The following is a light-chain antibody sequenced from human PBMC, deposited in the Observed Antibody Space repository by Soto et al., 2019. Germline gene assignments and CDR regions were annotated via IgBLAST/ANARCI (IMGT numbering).Light chain of an antibody. CDR1: QSVSSSY. Sequence: ENAFAQSPSALSLSPGGRDTPSFPAIQSVSSSYLAWYQQKPGQAPRLLIYGASSRATGIPDRFSGSGSGTDFTLTISRLEPEDVAVYYCQQYGSSPPWTFGQGTKVDIK. CDR2: GAS. V-gene: IGKV3-20*01. CDR3: QQYGSSPPWT. J-gene: IGKJ1*01.